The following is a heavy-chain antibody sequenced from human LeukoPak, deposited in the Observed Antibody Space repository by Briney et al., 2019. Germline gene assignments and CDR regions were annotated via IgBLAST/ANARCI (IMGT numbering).Heavy chain of an antibody. D-gene: IGHD2-2*01. CDR1: GGSFSGYY. V-gene: IGHV4-34*01. Sequence: SETLSLTCAVYGGSFSGYYWSWIRQPPGKGLEWIGEINHSGSTNYNPSLKSRVTISVDTSKNQFSLKLSSVTAADTAVYYCARGVPRGYCSSTSCYRAFDYWGQGTPVTVSS. CDR2: INHSGST. J-gene: IGHJ4*02. CDR3: ARGVPRGYCSSTSCYRAFDY.